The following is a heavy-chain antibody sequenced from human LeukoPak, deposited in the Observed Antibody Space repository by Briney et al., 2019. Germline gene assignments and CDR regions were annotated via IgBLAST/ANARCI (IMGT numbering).Heavy chain of an antibody. CDR3: ARVGDSRGYYYFDY. D-gene: IGHD3-22*01. CDR2: IYIDGPT. CDR1: GFTVSSNY. J-gene: IGHJ4*02. Sequence: GGSLRLSCAASGFTVSSNYMRWVRHSPGRGLEWVSTIYIDGPTYYADCVKGRVSLSRDNSKNTMYLQMNSLRAEDTAVYYCARVGDSRGYYYFDYWGQGTLVTVSS. V-gene: IGHV3-66*01.